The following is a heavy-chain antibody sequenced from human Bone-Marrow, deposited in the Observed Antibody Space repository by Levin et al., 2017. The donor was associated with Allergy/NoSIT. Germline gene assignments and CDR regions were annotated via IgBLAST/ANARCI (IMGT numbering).Heavy chain of an antibody. D-gene: IGHD3-16*01. CDR2: VSRSGEYT. V-gene: IGHV3-23*01. CDR3: AKYDPSAQLGES. J-gene: IGHJ4*02. CDR1: GFTFRNFA. Sequence: GSLRLSCAATGFTFRNFAMGWVRQAPGKGLEWVSGVSRSGEYTFYAGSVRGRFSIFRDNFKDTLSLAMNSLRVEDTALYFCAKYDPSAQLGESWGQGTLVTVSS.